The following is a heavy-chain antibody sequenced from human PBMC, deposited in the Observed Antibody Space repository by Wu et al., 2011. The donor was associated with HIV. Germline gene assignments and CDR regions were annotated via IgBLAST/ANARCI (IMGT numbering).Heavy chain of an antibody. CDR3: ASQSYDFYPD. CDR1: GYTFTSYY. D-gene: IGHD3-3*01. J-gene: IGHJ4*02. Sequence: QVQLVQSGAEVKKPGASVKVSCKAFGYTFTSYYMHWVRQAPGKGLEWMGSFDPEDDETIYAQKFQGRVTMTEDTSTDTAYMELSSLRSEDTAVYYCASQSYDFYPDWGQGTLVTVSS. CDR2: FDPEDDET. V-gene: IGHV1-24*01.